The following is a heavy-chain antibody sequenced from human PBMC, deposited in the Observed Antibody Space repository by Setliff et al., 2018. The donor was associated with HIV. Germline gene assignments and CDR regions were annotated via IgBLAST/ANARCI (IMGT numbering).Heavy chain of an antibody. CDR3: VRPSFGIGGGSMFDS. Sequence: PSETLSLTCTVSNGSISSSSYFWGWIRQPPGKGLEWIGNIFYSGSTYYNPSLKSRVSLSVGTSKRQFFLNLSSATTADTATYYCVRPSFGIGGGSMFDSWGQGIVVTVSS. CDR2: IFYSGST. D-gene: IGHD3-3*01. CDR1: NGSISSSSYF. J-gene: IGHJ4*02. V-gene: IGHV4-39*01.